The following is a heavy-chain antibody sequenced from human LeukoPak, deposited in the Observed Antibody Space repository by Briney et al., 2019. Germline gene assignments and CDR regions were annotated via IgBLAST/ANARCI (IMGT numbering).Heavy chain of an antibody. Sequence: ASVKVSCKASGYTFTSYDINWVRQATGQGLEWMGWMNPNSGNTGYAQKFQGRVTMTRNTSISTAYMELSSLRSEDTAVYYCARDERLNDFWSGYYLKYNWFDPWGQGTLVTVSS. J-gene: IGHJ5*02. D-gene: IGHD3-3*01. CDR2: MNPNSGNT. CDR3: ARDERLNDFWSGYYLKYNWFDP. V-gene: IGHV1-8*01. CDR1: GYTFTSYD.